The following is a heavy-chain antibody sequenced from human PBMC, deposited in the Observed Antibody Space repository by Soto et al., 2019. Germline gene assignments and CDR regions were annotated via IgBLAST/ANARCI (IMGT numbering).Heavy chain of an antibody. CDR2: IYSGGST. D-gene: IGHD3-16*01. CDR1: GFTVSNNY. V-gene: IGHV3-66*01. J-gene: IGHJ4*02. CDR3: AAYSHKGY. Sequence: EEQLVASGGDLVQPGGSLRLSCAASGFTVSNNYISWVRQAPGKGLEWVSVIYSGGSTYYADSVKGRFTISRDSSKNTLYLQMNSLRAEDTAMYYCAAYSHKGYWGQGTLGTVSS.